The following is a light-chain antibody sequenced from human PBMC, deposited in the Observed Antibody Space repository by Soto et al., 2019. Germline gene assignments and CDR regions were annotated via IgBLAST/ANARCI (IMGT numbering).Light chain of an antibody. CDR2: KAS. CDR1: QCINRW. CDR3: QQYSTYPYI. V-gene: IGKV1-5*03. J-gene: IGKJ2*01. Sequence: DIQMTQAPSRLSASVGDRVTITCRASQCINRWLAWYQQKPGKAPKLLIYKASSLESGVPSRFSGGGIGTEFSLSISSLQPDDFATYYCQQYSTYPYIFGQGTKVDIK.